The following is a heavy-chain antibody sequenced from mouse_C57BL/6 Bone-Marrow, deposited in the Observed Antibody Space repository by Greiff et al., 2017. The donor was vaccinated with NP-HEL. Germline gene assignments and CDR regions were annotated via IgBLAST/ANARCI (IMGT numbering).Heavy chain of an antibody. D-gene: IGHD1-1*02. CDR1: GYTFTSYG. CDR3: AREGSPWYFDV. Sequence: QVQLQQSGAELARPGASVKLSCKASGYTFTSYGISWVKQRPGQGLEWIGEIYPRSGNTYYNEKFKGKATLTADKSSSTAYMELRSLTSEDSAVYFCAREGSPWYFDVWGTGTTVTVSS. V-gene: IGHV1-81*01. J-gene: IGHJ1*03. CDR2: IYPRSGNT.